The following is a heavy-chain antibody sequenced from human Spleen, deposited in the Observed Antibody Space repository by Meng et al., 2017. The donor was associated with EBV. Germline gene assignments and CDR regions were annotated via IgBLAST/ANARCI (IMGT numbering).Heavy chain of an antibody. CDR2: INPGGGST. CDR3: VREMAADGTDWFDP. V-gene: IGHV1-46*01. D-gene: IGHD6-13*01. CDR1: GYTFINYF. J-gene: IGHJ5*02. Sequence: QVQLVQFGAEVRKPGASVRVSCKASGYTFINYFIHWVRQAPGQGLEWMGIINPGGGSTTYAQKFQGRLTMTRDTSTTTVYMELSSLTSDDTAVYYCVREMAADGTDWFDPWGQGTLVTVSS.